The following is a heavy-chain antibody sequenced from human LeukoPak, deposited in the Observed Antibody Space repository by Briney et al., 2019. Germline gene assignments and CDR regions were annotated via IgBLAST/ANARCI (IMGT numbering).Heavy chain of an antibody. CDR2: IFYSGTT. CDR1: GCSFSSGGYY. V-gene: IGHV4-31*03. CDR3: ARDLGGLGKIDQ. J-gene: IGHJ4*02. Sequence: SETLSLTCTVSGCSFSSGGYYWSWLRQHPGKGLEWIGYIFYSGTTYYNPSLKSRVIISVDASKNQFSLRLSSVTAADTAVYYCARDLGGLGKIDQWGQGTLVTVSS. D-gene: IGHD7-27*01.